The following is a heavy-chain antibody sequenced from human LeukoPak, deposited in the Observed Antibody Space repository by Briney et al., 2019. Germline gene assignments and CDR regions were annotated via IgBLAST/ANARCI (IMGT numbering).Heavy chain of an antibody. D-gene: IGHD3-22*01. CDR1: GFTFSSYW. V-gene: IGHV3-7*01. CDR3: ARDWLAGNPYHTFDL. J-gene: IGHJ3*01. CDR2: IKEDGSEE. Sequence: GGSLRLSCAASGFTFSSYWMSWVRQTPGKGLECVANIKEDGSEEYYVGSVKGRFSISRDNAKNSLYLQMNSLRAEDTAVYYCARDWLAGNPYHTFDLWGKGTMVTVSS.